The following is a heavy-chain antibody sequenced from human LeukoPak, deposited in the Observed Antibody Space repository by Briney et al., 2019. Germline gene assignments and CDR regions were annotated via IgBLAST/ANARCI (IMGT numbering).Heavy chain of an antibody. Sequence: ASVNVSCKASGYTFTSYDINWVRQATGQGLEWMGWMNPNSGNTGYAQKFQGRVTITRNTSISTAYMELSSLRSEDTAVYYCARGRRVRGIPYYYMDVWGRGTTVTVSS. V-gene: IGHV1-8*03. J-gene: IGHJ6*03. D-gene: IGHD3-10*01. CDR3: ARGRRVRGIPYYYMDV. CDR2: MNPNSGNT. CDR1: GYTFTSYD.